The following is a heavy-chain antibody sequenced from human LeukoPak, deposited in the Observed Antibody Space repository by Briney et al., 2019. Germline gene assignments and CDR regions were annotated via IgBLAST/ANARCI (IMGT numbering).Heavy chain of an antibody. CDR3: ARALTGGEHFDS. J-gene: IGHJ5*01. CDR1: GFTPSSFK. V-gene: IGHV3-21*01. D-gene: IGHD3-16*01. Sequence: PGGSLRLSCAASGFTPSSFKMTWVRQAPGKGLEGVASISPSSSYISYADSLKGRVTVSRDNTKNSVFLKMSSLRAEDTAVYYCARALTGGEHFDSWGQGTLVSVSS. CDR2: ISPSSSYI.